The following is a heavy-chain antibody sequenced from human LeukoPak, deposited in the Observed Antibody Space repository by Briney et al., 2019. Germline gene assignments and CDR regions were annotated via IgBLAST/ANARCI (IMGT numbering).Heavy chain of an antibody. D-gene: IGHD3-22*01. J-gene: IGHJ4*02. CDR3: ARSYEKYYYDSTGYAAHDY. CDR1: GGTFSSYA. CDR2: IIPIFGTA. Sequence: ASVKVSCKASGGTFSSYAISWVRQAPGQGLEWMGGIIPIFGTANYAQKFQGRVTITADESTSTAYMELSSLRSEDTAVYYCARSYEKYYYDSTGYAAHDYWGQGTLVTVSS. V-gene: IGHV1-69*13.